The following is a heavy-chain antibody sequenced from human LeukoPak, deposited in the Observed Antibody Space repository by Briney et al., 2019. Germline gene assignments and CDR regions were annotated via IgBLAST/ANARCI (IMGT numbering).Heavy chain of an antibody. D-gene: IGHD1-26*01. CDR2: ISTIGIT. CDR3: ARAALGATHFDY. J-gene: IGHJ4*02. V-gene: IGHV4-4*07. CDR1: GGSITSYF. Sequence: SETLSLTCTVSGGSITSYFWSWIRQPAGKGPEWIGRISTIGITNYNPSLKSRVTMSIDTSKKQFSLKLSSLTAADTAVYFCARAALGATHFDYWGQGTLVTVSS.